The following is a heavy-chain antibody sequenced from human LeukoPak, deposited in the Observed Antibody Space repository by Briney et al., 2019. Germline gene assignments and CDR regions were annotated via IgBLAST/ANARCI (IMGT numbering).Heavy chain of an antibody. CDR2: ISKDGSDK. D-gene: IGHD1-7*01. Sequence: PGGSLRLSCAASGFTFSDYAMHWVRQAPGKGLEWVAVISKDGSDKYYPGSVRGRFTISRDNSKNTIYLQMDSLRAEDTAIYYCARDYWWHYDYRGQGTMVTVSS. CDR3: ARDYWWHYDY. V-gene: IGHV3-30-3*01. CDR1: GFTFSDYA. J-gene: IGHJ4*02.